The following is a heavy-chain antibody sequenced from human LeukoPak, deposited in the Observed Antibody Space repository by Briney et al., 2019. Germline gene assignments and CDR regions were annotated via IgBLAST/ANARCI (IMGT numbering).Heavy chain of an antibody. Sequence: KPGGSLRLSCAASGFTFNGYYMSWVRQAPGKGLEWVSSIGGSSTTIFYADSVKGRSTVSRDDAKKSVFLQMNSLRAEGTAVYYCARAIFGVAQPPYYFYHYMDVWGKGTTVTVSS. D-gene: IGHD3-3*01. CDR1: GFTFNGYY. J-gene: IGHJ6*03. V-gene: IGHV3-21*01. CDR2: IGGSSTTI. CDR3: ARAIFGVAQPPYYFYHYMDV.